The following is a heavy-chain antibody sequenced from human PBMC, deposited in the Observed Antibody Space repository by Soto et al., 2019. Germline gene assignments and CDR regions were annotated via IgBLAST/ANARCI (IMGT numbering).Heavy chain of an antibody. J-gene: IGHJ5*02. Sequence: QVQLQESGPGLVKPSGTLSLPCAVSGGSISSSNWWSWVRQPPGKGLEWFGEIYHSGSTNYTPSRRRRVTISIDNPKHQFSPKLSSVTAAHTAVYYCVQCRECRFDPWGQGTLVTVPS. CDR1: GGSISSSNW. CDR3: VQCRECRFDP. V-gene: IGHV4-4*02. CDR2: IYHSGST. D-gene: IGHD3-3*01.